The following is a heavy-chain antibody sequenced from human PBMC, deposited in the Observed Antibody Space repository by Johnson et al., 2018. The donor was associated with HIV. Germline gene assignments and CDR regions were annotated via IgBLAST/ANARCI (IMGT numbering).Heavy chain of an antibody. D-gene: IGHD3-10*01. J-gene: IGHJ3*02. Sequence: QVQLVESGGGVVLPGGSLRLSCAASGFTFSSYAMHWVRQAPGKGLEWLAIISYDGGDTWYADSVKGRVTVSRDNSKDTLYLQMNSLRAEDTAVYYCSRDPTSQWYGSESYSGITDMWGQGTKVTVSS. CDR3: SRDPTSQWYGSESYSGITDM. CDR1: GFTFSSYA. CDR2: ISYDGGDT. V-gene: IGHV3-30-3*01.